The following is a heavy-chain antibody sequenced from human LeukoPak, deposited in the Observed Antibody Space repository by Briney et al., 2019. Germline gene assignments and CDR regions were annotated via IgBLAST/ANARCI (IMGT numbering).Heavy chain of an antibody. Sequence: GGSLRLSCAASGFTFRSYAMTWVRQAPGKGLEWVSWITASGGSTYYADSVKGRFTISRDNSKDTLYLQMNSLRVEDTAIYYCAKGREPAAVGWFDPWGQGTLVTVSS. V-gene: IGHV3-23*01. CDR2: ITASGGST. D-gene: IGHD6-13*01. CDR1: GFTFRSYA. J-gene: IGHJ5*02. CDR3: AKGREPAAVGWFDP.